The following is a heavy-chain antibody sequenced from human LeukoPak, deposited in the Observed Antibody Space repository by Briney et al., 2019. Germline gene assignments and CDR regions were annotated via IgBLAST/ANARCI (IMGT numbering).Heavy chain of an antibody. V-gene: IGHV3-9*01. CDR1: GFTFDDYA. Sequence: GRSLRLSCAASGFTFDDYAMHWVRQAPGKGLEWVSGISWNSGSIGYADSVKGRFTISRDNAKNSLYLQMNSLRAEDTALYYCAKSGGSGPLSWGQGTLVTVSS. CDR2: ISWNSGSI. CDR3: AKSGGSGPLS. J-gene: IGHJ4*02. D-gene: IGHD3-10*01.